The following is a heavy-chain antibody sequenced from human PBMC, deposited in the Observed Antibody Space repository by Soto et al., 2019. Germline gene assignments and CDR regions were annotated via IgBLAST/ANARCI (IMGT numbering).Heavy chain of an antibody. D-gene: IGHD5-12*01. CDR3: ARQGLVATTTDY. CDR1: GGSISSYY. Sequence: PSVTLSLTCTVSGGSISSYYWSWIRQPPGKGLEWIGYIYYSGSTNYNPSLKSRVTISVDTSKNQFSLELSSLRSEDTAVYYCARQGLVATTTDYWGQGTLVTVSS. CDR2: IYYSGST. V-gene: IGHV4-59*01. J-gene: IGHJ4*02.